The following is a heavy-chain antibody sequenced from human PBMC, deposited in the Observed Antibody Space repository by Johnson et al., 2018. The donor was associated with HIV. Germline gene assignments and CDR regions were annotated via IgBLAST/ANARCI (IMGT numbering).Heavy chain of an antibody. Sequence: VQLVESGGGVVRPGGSLRLTCEASGFTFSSYWMSWVRQAPGKGLEWVANIKQDGSEKYYVDSVKGRFNISRDNSKNTLYLQMNSLRAEDTAVYYCARSGNRQWLVRGAFDIWGQGTMVTVSS. J-gene: IGHJ3*02. D-gene: IGHD6-19*01. V-gene: IGHV3-7*02. CDR2: IKQDGSEK. CDR3: ARSGNRQWLVRGAFDI. CDR1: GFTFSSYW.